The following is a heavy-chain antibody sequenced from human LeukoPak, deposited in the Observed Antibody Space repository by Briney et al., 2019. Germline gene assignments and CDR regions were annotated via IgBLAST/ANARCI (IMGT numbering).Heavy chain of an antibody. CDR3: AIPPLSGTGSSRPLAGMDV. D-gene: IGHD3-10*01. Sequence: GGSLRLSCAASGFTFSSYSTNWVRQAPGKGLEWVSYISHTGSTMSYADSVKGRFTISRDNARNSLYLQMNSLRAEDTAVYYCAIPPLSGTGSSRPLAGMDVWGQGTTVTVSS. CDR2: ISHTGSTM. V-gene: IGHV3-48*04. J-gene: IGHJ6*02. CDR1: GFTFSSYS.